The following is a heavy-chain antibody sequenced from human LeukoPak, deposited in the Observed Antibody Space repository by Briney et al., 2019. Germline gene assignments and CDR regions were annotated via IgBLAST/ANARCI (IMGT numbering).Heavy chain of an antibody. CDR1: GYTFTSYG. V-gene: IGHV1-18*01. Sequence: VASVKVSCKASGYTFTSYGISWVRQAPGQGLEWMGWISAYNGNTNYAQKPQGRVTMTTDTSTSTAYMELRSLRSDDTAVYYCARTGYSYGKKPVYYFDYWGQGTLVTVSS. CDR3: ARTGYSYGKKPVYYFDY. D-gene: IGHD5-18*01. J-gene: IGHJ4*02. CDR2: ISAYNGNT.